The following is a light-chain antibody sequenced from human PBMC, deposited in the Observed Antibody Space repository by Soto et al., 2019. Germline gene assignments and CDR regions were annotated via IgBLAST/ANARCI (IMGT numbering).Light chain of an antibody. Sequence: QSVLTQPASVSGSPGQSITISCTGTSSDVGSYNDVSWYQQHPGKAPKLMIYEVTKRPSGVSNRVSASESGNTASLTISGLQAEDEADYYCCSCASNSLYVFGTGTQPTVL. CDR3: CSCASNSLYV. CDR1: SSDVGSYND. J-gene: IGLJ1*01. CDR2: EVT. V-gene: IGLV2-23*02.